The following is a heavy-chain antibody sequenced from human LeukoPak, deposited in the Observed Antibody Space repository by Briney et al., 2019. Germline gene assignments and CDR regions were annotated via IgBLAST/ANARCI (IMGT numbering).Heavy chain of an antibody. V-gene: IGHV4-4*09. CDR2: IHSSGNT. J-gene: IGHJ4*02. CDR3: ARRYFDSTHSSNPFDY. CDR1: GDSISGYY. Sequence: SETLSLTCTVSGDSISGYYWSWIRQTPGKGLEWIGCIHSSGNTIYNPSLKSRVTISVDTSKNQFSLRLTSVTAADTAVYFCARRYFDSTHSSNPFDYWGQGALVTVSS. D-gene: IGHD3-22*01.